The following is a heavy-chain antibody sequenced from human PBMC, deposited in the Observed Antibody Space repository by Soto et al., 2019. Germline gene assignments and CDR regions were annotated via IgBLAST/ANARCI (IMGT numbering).Heavy chain of an antibody. CDR2: IYYSGST. CDR3: ARRGYGSGSYHVDV. D-gene: IGHD3-10*01. CDR1: GGSISSSSYY. J-gene: IGHJ6*02. V-gene: IGHV4-39*01. Sequence: SETLSLTCTVSGGSISSSSYYWGWIRQPPGKGLEWTGSIYYSGSTYYNPSLKSRVTISVDTSKNQFSLKLSSVTAADTAVYYCARRGYGSGSYHVDVWGQGTTVTVSS.